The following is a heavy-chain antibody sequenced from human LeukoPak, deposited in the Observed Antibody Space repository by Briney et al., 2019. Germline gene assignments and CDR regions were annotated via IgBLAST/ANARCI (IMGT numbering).Heavy chain of an antibody. CDR3: ARGNRLYTSSWSSLAFDI. CDR1: VYTLTNYD. Sequence: ASVKVSCKASVYTLTNYDIIWVRQATGQGLECMGWTNPIIGSPGYAQRSQGRATMTRTTSISTAYMELSSLRSEDTAVYYCARGNRLYTSSWSSLAFDIWGQGTMVTVSS. CDR2: TNPIIGSP. D-gene: IGHD6-13*01. J-gene: IGHJ3*02. V-gene: IGHV1-8*01.